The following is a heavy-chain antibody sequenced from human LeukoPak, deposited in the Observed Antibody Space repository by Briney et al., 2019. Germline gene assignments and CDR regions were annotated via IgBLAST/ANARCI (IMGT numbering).Heavy chain of an antibody. Sequence: PGGSLRLSCAASGFTFSSYSMNWVRQAPGKGLEWVSSISSSSSYIYYADSVKGRFTISRDNAKNSLYLQMNSLRAEDTAVYYCAREPYDILTGYLYYFDYWGQGTLVTVSS. CDR2: ISSSSSYI. CDR1: GFTFSSYS. V-gene: IGHV3-21*01. D-gene: IGHD3-9*01. J-gene: IGHJ4*02. CDR3: AREPYDILTGYLYYFDY.